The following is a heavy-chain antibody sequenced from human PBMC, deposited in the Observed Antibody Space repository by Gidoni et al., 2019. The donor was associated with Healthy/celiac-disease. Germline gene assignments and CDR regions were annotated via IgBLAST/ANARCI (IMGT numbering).Heavy chain of an antibody. D-gene: IGHD4-17*01. CDR1: GFTFSSYS. CDR2: ISSSSSTI. CDR3: AVVEGDNYGDYLPIYYYGMDV. J-gene: IGHJ6*02. V-gene: IGHV3-48*02. Sequence: EVQLVESGGGLVQPGGSLRLSCAASGFTFSSYSLNWVRQAPGKGREWVSYISSSSSTIYYADSVKGRFTISRDNAKNSLYLQMNSLRDEDTAVYYCAVVEGDNYGDYLPIYYYGMDVWGQGTTVTVSS.